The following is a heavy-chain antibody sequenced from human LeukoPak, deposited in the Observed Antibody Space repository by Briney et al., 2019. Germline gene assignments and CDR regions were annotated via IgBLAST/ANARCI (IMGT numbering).Heavy chain of an antibody. D-gene: IGHD2-15*01. CDR1: GGSISSYY. Sequence: SETLSLTCTVSGGSISSYYWSWIRQPPGKGLEWIGYIYYSGSTNYNPSLKSRVTISVDTSKNQFSLKLSSVTAADTAVYYCAREPKYCSGGSCYAPGAFDIWGQGTMVTVSS. CDR2: IYYSGST. J-gene: IGHJ3*02. V-gene: IGHV4-59*08. CDR3: AREPKYCSGGSCYAPGAFDI.